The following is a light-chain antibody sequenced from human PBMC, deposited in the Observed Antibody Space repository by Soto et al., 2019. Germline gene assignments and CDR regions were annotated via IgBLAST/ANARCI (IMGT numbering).Light chain of an antibody. CDR2: GAS. Sequence: EIVLTQSPGTLSVSPGERATLSCRASQSVSGNLAWYQQKPGQPPRLLVYGASARATGIPARFSGSGSGTEFTLTISSLQSEDFAVYYCQQYNDWPKTFGQGTKVDIK. V-gene: IGKV3-15*01. CDR1: QSVSGN. J-gene: IGKJ1*01. CDR3: QQYNDWPKT.